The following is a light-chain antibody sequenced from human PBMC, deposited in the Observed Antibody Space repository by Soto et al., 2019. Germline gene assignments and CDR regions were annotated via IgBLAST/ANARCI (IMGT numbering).Light chain of an antibody. J-gene: IGKJ3*01. V-gene: IGKV4-1*01. Sequence: DXVMTQSQDSLAVSLGERATINCKSRQTVLYSSYNKNYLAWYQQKPGQPPKLLLYWASTRDSGVPQRFSGGGSGKHFTLTLSSLQPEDVAVYFCQQYYSTPFSFGPGPKVAIK. CDR2: WAS. CDR1: QTVLYSSYNKNY. CDR3: QQYYSTPFS.